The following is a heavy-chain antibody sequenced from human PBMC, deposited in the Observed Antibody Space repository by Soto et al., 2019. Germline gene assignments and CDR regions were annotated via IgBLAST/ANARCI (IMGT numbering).Heavy chain of an antibody. Sequence: QMHLQESGSGLVKPSQTLSLTCAVSGGSLSSSAYSWSWIRQPPGKGLEWIGFIYQSGSTYYNPSLKSRVTMSRDRTKNQSSLKLSSVTAADTAVYYCARELLFYDSDGFSWDDAFDIWGQGTMVTVSS. J-gene: IGHJ3*02. V-gene: IGHV4-30-2*01. D-gene: IGHD3-22*01. CDR1: GGSLSSSAYS. CDR3: ARELLFYDSDGFSWDDAFDI. CDR2: IYQSGST.